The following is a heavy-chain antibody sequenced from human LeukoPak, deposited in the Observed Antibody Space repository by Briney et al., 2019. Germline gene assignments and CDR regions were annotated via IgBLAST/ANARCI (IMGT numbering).Heavy chain of an antibody. Sequence: GGSLRLSCAASGFTFDDYPMHWVRQAPGRGLEWVSLITWDGGTTSFADSVKGRFTISRDNAKNSLYLQMDSLTAEDTAVYYCARGRYVSGWYPDYFDFWGQGTLVTVSS. V-gene: IGHV3-43*01. CDR1: GFTFDDYP. CDR3: ARGRYVSGWYPDYFDF. CDR2: ITWDGGTT. D-gene: IGHD6-19*01. J-gene: IGHJ4*02.